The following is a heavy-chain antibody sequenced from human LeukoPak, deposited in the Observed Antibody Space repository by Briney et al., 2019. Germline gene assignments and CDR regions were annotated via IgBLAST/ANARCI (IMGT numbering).Heavy chain of an antibody. CDR1: GFTFGDYA. Sequence: GRSLRLSCTASGFTFGDYAMSWVRQAPGKGLEWVGFIRSKAYGGTTEYAASVKGGFTISRDDSKSIAYLQMNSLKTEDTAVYYCTRDLKNLGNYYYYGMDVWGKGTTVTVSS. V-gene: IGHV3-49*04. CDR3: TRDLKNLGNYYYYGMDV. CDR2: IRSKAYGGTT. D-gene: IGHD1-7*01. J-gene: IGHJ6*04.